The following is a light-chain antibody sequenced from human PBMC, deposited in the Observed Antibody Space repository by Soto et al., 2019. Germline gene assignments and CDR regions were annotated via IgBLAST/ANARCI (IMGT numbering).Light chain of an antibody. J-gene: IGLJ3*02. CDR1: SSDIGGYNY. CDR3: TSFTSIGTRV. CDR2: EVS. Sequence: QSALTQPASLSGSPGQSITISCTGTSSDIGGYNYVSWYQQHPGKAPKLMIYEVSHRPPGVSNRFSASKSDNTASLTISGLQAEDEADYYCTSFTSIGTRVFGGGTKLTVL. V-gene: IGLV2-14*01.